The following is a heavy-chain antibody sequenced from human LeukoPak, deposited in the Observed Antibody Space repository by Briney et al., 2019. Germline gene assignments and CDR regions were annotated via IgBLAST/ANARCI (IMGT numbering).Heavy chain of an antibody. J-gene: IGHJ4*02. CDR2: IYHSGST. CDR1: GGSISSSNW. V-gene: IGHV4-4*02. CDR3: ARVRGGAWPYYFDY. Sequence: PSEALSLTCAVSGGSISSSNWWSWVRQPPGKGLEWIGEIYHSGSTNYNPSLKSRVTISVDKSKNQFSLKLSSVTAADTAVYYCARVRGGAWPYYFDYWGQGILVTVSS. D-gene: IGHD3-16*01.